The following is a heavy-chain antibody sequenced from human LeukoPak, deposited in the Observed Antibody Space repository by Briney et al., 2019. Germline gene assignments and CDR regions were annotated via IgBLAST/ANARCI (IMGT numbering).Heavy chain of an antibody. D-gene: IGHD3-22*01. CDR2: IISILWVA. Sequence: SVKVSCQASRGTLSRYTISGVRQAPGQEVEWMGRIISILWVAHNAQRFQGRVTITADKSTSTAYMELSSLRSEDTAVYYCARDPGRYYYDSSGPDVGLSKQYPGGYYYYGMDAWGQGTTVTVSS. V-gene: IGHV1-69*04. J-gene: IGHJ6*02. CDR3: ARDPGRYYYDSSGPDVGLSKQYPGGYYYYGMDA. CDR1: RGTLSRYT.